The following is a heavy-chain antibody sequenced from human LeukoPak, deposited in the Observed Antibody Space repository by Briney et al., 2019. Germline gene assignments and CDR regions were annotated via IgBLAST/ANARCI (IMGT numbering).Heavy chain of an antibody. D-gene: IGHD5-24*01. J-gene: IGHJ3*01. Sequence: GGSLRLSCAASGFTFSDSAMTWVRQAPGKGLDWVSLISFSGANSYYADSVKGRFTISRDNSKDTLFLQMNSLRAEDTAIYYCARDIQLSTWGLGTMVTVSS. V-gene: IGHV3-23*01. CDR2: ISFSGANS. CDR1: GFTFSDSA. CDR3: ARDIQLST.